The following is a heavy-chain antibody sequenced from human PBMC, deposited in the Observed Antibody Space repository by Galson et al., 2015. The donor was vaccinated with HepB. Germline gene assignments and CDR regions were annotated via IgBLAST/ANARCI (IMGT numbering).Heavy chain of an antibody. D-gene: IGHD5-18*01. Sequence: SLRLSCAASTFIFSTYSMTWVRQAPGKGLEWVSYIASSSTTIYYADSVKGRFTISRDNAKNSLYLQMNSLRDEDTAVYYCAREPWIQLWSDYGMDVWGQGTTVTVSS. CDR3: AREPWIQLWSDYGMDV. V-gene: IGHV3-48*02. CDR1: TFIFSTYS. CDR2: IASSSTTI. J-gene: IGHJ6*02.